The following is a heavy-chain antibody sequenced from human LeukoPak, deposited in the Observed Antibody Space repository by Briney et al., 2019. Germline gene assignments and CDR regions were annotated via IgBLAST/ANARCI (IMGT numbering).Heavy chain of an antibody. D-gene: IGHD6-13*01. J-gene: IGHJ5*02. V-gene: IGHV4-30-4*07. CDR1: GDSISSGGYS. CDR2: IHDSGST. Sequence: SSETLSLTCAVSGDSISSGGYSWSWIRQTPGKGLEWIAYIHDSGSTYNNPSLKSRLTISVDTSKNQFSLKLSSVTAADTAVYFCARAYSSSWYFNWFDPWGQGTQVTVSS. CDR3: ARAYSSSWYFNWFDP.